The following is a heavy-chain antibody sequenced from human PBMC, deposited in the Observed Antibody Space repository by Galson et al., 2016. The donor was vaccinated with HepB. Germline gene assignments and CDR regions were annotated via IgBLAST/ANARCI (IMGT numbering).Heavy chain of an antibody. Sequence: SLRLSCAASGFSFSKYTMNWVRQAPGKGLEWVSSISTSSSYISYADSLKGRFTISRDNAKNSLYLRMTSLRAEDTAVYYCARRDYYYYGMDVWGQGTTVFVSS. V-gene: IGHV3-21*06. CDR1: GFSFSKYT. J-gene: IGHJ6*02. CDR3: ARRDYYYYGMDV. CDR2: ISTSSSYI.